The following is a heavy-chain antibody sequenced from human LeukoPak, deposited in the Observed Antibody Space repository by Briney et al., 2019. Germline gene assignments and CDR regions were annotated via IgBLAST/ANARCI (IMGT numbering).Heavy chain of an antibody. CDR2: INPSGGST. V-gene: IGHV1-46*01. Sequence: ASMKVSCKASGYTFTSYYMHWVRQAPGQGLEWMGIINPSGGSTSYAQKFQGRVTMTRDTSTSTVYMELSSLRSEDTAVYYCARDLPIYYDSSGPLDYWGQGTLVTVSP. J-gene: IGHJ4*02. CDR1: GYTFTSYY. CDR3: ARDLPIYYDSSGPLDY. D-gene: IGHD3-22*01.